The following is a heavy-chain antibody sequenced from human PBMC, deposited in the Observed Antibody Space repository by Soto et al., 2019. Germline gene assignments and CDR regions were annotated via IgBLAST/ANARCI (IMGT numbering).Heavy chain of an antibody. V-gene: IGHV3-15*01. CDR2: IKSKTDGGTT. CDR1: GFTFSNAW. CDR3: TTCMVRGGKARNTVDY. Sequence: EVQLVESGGGLVKPGGSLRLSCAASGFTFSNAWMSWVRQAPGKGLEWVGRIKSKTDGGTTDYAAPVKGRFTISRDNSKNTLYLQMNSLKTEDTAVYYCTTCMVRGGKARNTVDYWGQGTLVTVSS. D-gene: IGHD3-10*01. J-gene: IGHJ4*02.